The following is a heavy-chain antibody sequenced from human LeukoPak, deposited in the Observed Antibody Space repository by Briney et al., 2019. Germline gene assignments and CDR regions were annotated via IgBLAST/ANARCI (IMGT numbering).Heavy chain of an antibody. V-gene: IGHV3-74*01. D-gene: IGHD6-13*01. CDR1: GFTFSSYW. CDR3: ASPLGSSWYSDAYYYGMDV. CDR2: INSDGSST. Sequence: PGGSLRLSCAASGFTFSSYWMHWVRQAPGKGLVWVSRINSDGSSTSYADSVKGRFTISRDNAKNTLYLQMNSLRAEDTAVYYCASPLGSSWYSDAYYYGMDVWGQGTTVTVSS. J-gene: IGHJ6*02.